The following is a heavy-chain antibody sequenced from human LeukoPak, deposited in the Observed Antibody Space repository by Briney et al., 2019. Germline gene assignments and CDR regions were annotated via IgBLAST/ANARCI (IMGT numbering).Heavy chain of an antibody. CDR3: AAGRYYYYSTSLYAFYI. D-gene: IGHD3-10*01. V-gene: IGHV1-69*13. Sequence: GASVKVSCKASGCTFSSYAINWVRQAPGQGLEWVGRIIPIFGKENYAQKFQGRVTITADEAKNPAYLELSSLRAEDTALYYCAAGRYYYYSTSLYAFYIWGQGTMLTVSS. CDR1: GCTFSSYA. CDR2: IIPIFGKE. J-gene: IGHJ3*02.